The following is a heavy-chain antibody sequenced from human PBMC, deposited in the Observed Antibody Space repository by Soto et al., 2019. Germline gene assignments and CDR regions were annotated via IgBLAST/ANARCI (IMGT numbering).Heavy chain of an antibody. J-gene: IGHJ6*02. CDR1: GYIFVNYG. V-gene: IGHV1-18*01. D-gene: IGHD3-16*01. CDR2: ISPYTGNT. CDR3: AMVDNYVTPTPQDV. Sequence: QVQLVQSGDEVKKPGASVKVSCKASGYIFVNYGIAWVRQAPGQGLEWLGWISPYTGNTHYASKVQGRLTLTTETXXSTAFMDLGSLTSADTAVYYCAMVDNYVTPTPQDVWGQGTTVTVSS.